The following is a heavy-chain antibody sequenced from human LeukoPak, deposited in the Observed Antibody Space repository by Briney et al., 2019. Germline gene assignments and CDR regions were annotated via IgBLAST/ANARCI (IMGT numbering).Heavy chain of an antibody. CDR3: AEDSSGWYDYYYGMDV. Sequence: GGSLRLSCAASGFTFSSYAMSWVRQAPGKGLEWVSAISGSGGSTYYADSVKGRFTISRDNSKNTLYLQMNSLRAEDTAVYYCAEDSSGWYDYYYGMDVWGQGTTVTVSS. CDR1: GFTFSSYA. J-gene: IGHJ6*02. D-gene: IGHD6-19*01. CDR2: ISGSGGST. V-gene: IGHV3-23*01.